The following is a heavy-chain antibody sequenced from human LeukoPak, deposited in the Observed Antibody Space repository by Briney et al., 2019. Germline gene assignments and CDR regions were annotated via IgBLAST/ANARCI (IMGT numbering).Heavy chain of an antibody. Sequence: SSETLSLTCTVSGGSISSYYWSWIRQPVGKGLEWIGYIYYNESTNYNPSVKSRVTISADTSKNQFSLKLRSVTAADTAVYYCARGRWLVNYWGQGTLVTVSS. CDR2: IYYNEST. D-gene: IGHD6-19*01. V-gene: IGHV4-59*01. CDR3: ARGRWLVNY. J-gene: IGHJ4*02. CDR1: GGSISSYY.